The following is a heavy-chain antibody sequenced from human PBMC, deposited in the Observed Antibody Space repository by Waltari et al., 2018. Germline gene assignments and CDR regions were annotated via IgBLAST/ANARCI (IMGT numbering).Heavy chain of an antibody. J-gene: IGHJ4*02. CDR2: IWNHGRSE. CDR1: GFVFSDYG. Sequence: QVQLVESGGGVVQPGGSLILVCAASGFVFSDYGMHWVRQAPGKSPEWMAVIWNHGRSEFYEDSVKGRFTISRDNSKNILYLQMNNLRVEDTAIYYCARNLEDFYCTTTNCFMDYWGQGTLVTVSS. D-gene: IGHD2-2*01. V-gene: IGHV3-33*01. CDR3: ARNLEDFYCTTTNCFMDY.